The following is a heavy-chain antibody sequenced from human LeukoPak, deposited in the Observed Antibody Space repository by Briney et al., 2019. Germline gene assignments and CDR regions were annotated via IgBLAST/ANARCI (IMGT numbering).Heavy chain of an antibody. D-gene: IGHD5-18*01. CDR1: GGTFSSYA. CDR3: ARAGDTAMVTLDY. Sequence: ASVKVSCKASGGTFSSYAISWVRQAPGQGLEWMGGIIPIFGTANYAQKFQGRVTITADESTSTAYMELSSLRFEDTAVYYCARAGDTAMVTLDYWGQGTLVTVSS. CDR2: IIPIFGTA. V-gene: IGHV1-69*13. J-gene: IGHJ4*02.